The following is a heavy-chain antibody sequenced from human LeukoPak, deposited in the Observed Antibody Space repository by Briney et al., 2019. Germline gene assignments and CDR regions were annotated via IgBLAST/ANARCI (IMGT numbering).Heavy chain of an antibody. Sequence: GGSLRLSCTVSGFTLSSYEMSWIRQAPGKGLEWVSVLYTGGGTDHADSVKGRFTISRDNSKNTLSLHMSSLRAEDTAIYYCTRSGYRHPYHFDSWGQGTLVTVSS. D-gene: IGHD3-22*01. CDR3: TRSGYRHPYHFDS. J-gene: IGHJ4*02. CDR1: GFTLSSYE. V-gene: IGHV3-53*01. CDR2: LYTGGGT.